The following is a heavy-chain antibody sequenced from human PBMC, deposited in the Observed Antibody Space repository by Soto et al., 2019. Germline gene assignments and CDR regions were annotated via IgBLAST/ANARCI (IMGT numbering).Heavy chain of an antibody. V-gene: IGHV1-69*06. J-gene: IGHJ4*02. CDR2: IIPIFGTA. D-gene: IGHD3-16*01. CDR3: AIVCTRGGGSFDY. Sequence: QVQLVQSGAEVKKPGSSVKVSCKASGGTFSSYAISWVRQAPGQGLEWMGGIIPIFGTANYAQKFQGRVTITADKSTSTAYMGLGRLRSGDTAGYYCAIVCTRGGGSFDYWGQGTLVTVSS. CDR1: GGTFSSYA.